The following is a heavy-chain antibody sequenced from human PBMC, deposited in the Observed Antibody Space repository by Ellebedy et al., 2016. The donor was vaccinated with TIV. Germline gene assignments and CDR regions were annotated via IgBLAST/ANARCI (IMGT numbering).Heavy chain of an antibody. V-gene: IGHV3-23*01. D-gene: IGHD5-24*01. CDR1: GFKFSTYD. CDR3: AKVVNGFNYGMTNYFDY. CDR2: ISGTGDNT. Sequence: GESLKISCAGSGFKFSTYDVSWVRQAPGKGLEWVSSISGTGDNTHYADSVKGRFTISRDNSKNTVYLQMNSLRVEDTAIYFCAKVVNGFNYGMTNYFDYWGQGTLVTVSS. J-gene: IGHJ4*02.